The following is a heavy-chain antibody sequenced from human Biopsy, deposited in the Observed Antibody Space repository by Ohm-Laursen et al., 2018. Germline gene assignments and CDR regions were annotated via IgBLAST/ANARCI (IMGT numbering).Heavy chain of an antibody. J-gene: IGHJ5*02. CDR2: IIPLFCAP. D-gene: IGHD4-17*01. CDR1: GAILSNYA. Sequence: ASVTLSCNASGAILSNYAILWLRHAPGQGLEWMRGIIPLFCAPNYAQKFQGRLTITADESKSTTYMELSSLRSEDTAVYYCARLAQIYGDSPFDPWGQGTLVTVSS. CDR3: ARLAQIYGDSPFDP. V-gene: IGHV1-69*13.